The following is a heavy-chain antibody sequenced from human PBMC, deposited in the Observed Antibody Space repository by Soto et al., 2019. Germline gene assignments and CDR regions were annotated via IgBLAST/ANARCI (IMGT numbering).Heavy chain of an antibody. CDR1: GVSFSDSY. J-gene: IGHJ6*02. CDR2: ISGTSGYT. D-gene: IGHD3-10*01. Sequence: QVQLVESGGGLVKPGGSLRLSCAASGVSFSDSYMSWVRQAPGKGLEWVSYISGTSGYTGYADYVKGRFTISRDNAKNSLYRQMNSLRVDDTAVYYCARDRGGYGPPDVWGQGTTVTVSS. CDR3: ARDRGGYGPPDV. V-gene: IGHV3-11*06.